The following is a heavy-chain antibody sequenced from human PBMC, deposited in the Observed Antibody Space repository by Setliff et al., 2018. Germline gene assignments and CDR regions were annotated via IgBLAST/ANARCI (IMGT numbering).Heavy chain of an antibody. CDR1: GFTFNTYW. V-gene: IGHV3-15*01. D-gene: IGHD2-15*01. CDR2: IKSKAYGGTA. J-gene: IGHJ4*02. Sequence: GGSLRLSCAASGFTFNTYWMHWVRQAPGKGLEWVGHIKSKAYGGTADYATAVKGRFSISRDDSKDTVFLQMNSLKTEDTGTYYCSTGSDGWWGQGTLVTVSS. CDR3: STGSDGW.